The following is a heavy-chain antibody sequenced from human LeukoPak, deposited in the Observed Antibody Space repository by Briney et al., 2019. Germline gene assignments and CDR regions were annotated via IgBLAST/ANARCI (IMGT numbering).Heavy chain of an antibody. CDR3: AKVTALDAVASYFDY. Sequence: PGGSLRLSCAASGFVFPTYAMGWVRQAPGEGLEWVSAISSSGDNTYYADSVKGQFTISRDNSKNTLDLQMNSLRAEDTAMYHCAKVTALDAVASYFDYWGQGTLVTVSS. D-gene: IGHD2-8*01. CDR1: GFVFPTYA. V-gene: IGHV3-23*01. J-gene: IGHJ4*02. CDR2: ISSSGDNT.